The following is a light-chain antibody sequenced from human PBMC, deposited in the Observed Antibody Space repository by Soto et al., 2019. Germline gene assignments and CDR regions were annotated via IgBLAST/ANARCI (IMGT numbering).Light chain of an antibody. J-gene: IGKJ4*01. CDR1: QCIGAP. CDR3: QTYNNWPLT. V-gene: IGKV3-15*01. Sequence: VITHSPATLSVSQVECVTISFRASQCIGAPLPWYQHKPGQPPRLLIYDTSTRATGVPARFSGSRSGPEFTLTINSLQSEDFAIYYCQTYNNWPLTCGGGHTVAIK. CDR2: DTS.